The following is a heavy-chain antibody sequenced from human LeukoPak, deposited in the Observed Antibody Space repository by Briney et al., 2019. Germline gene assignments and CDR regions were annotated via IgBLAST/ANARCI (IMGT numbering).Heavy chain of an antibody. Sequence: ASVKLSCKVSGYTLTEFSMHWVRQSPGKGLEWMGYFDPEDGETISAQKFQDRVTMTEDTSTDTAYMELSSLRSEDTAVYYCANGVWFGDERWFDPWGQGTLVSVSS. CDR1: GYTLTEFS. CDR2: FDPEDGET. CDR3: ANGVWFGDERWFDP. J-gene: IGHJ5*02. D-gene: IGHD3-10*01. V-gene: IGHV1-24*01.